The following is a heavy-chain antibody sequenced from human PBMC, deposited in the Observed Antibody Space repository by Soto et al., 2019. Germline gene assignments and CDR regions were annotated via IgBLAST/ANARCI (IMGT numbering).Heavy chain of an antibody. Sequence: ASVEDSCKASGYTFTSYNINWVRQATGQGLEWMGWMNPNSGNTGYAQKFQGRVTMTRNTSISTAYMELSSLRSEDTAVYYCARGEYSSGTSYYYYGMDVWGQGTTVTVSS. CDR1: GYTFTSYN. D-gene: IGHD6-19*01. J-gene: IGHJ6*02. CDR3: ARGEYSSGTSYYYYGMDV. V-gene: IGHV1-8*01. CDR2: MNPNSGNT.